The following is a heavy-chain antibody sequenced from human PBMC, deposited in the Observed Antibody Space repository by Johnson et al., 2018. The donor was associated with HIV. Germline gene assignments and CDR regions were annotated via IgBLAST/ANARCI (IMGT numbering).Heavy chain of an antibody. D-gene: IGHD3-10*01. CDR2: IRYDGRIQ. CDR1: GFIFNTFG. CDR3: ATDIRRWFRELYAFHI. J-gene: IGHJ3*02. Sequence: QVQLVESGGGVVQPGGSLRLSCAASGFIFNTFGMHWVRQAPGKGLEWVAFIRYDGRIQYYADSVQGRFTISRDNSKNTLYLQMHSLRLEDTAVYYCATDIRRWFRELYAFHIWGQGTMVRVSS. V-gene: IGHV3-30*02.